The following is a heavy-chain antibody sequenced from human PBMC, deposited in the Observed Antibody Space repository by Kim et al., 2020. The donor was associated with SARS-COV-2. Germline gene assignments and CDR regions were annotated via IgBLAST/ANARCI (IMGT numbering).Heavy chain of an antibody. CDR3: ARKEGVGNWFDP. Sequence: YTPSLKSRVTISVDTSKNQFSLKLSSVTAADTAVYYCARKEGVGNWFDPWGQGTLVTVSS. V-gene: IGHV4-39*01. D-gene: IGHD3-3*01. J-gene: IGHJ5*02.